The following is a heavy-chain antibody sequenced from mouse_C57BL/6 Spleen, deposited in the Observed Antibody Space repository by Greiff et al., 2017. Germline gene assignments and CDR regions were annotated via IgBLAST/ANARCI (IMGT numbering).Heavy chain of an antibody. V-gene: IGHV1-82*01. J-gene: IGHJ3*01. D-gene: IGHD1-1*01. CDR2: IYPGDGDT. CDR3: APHYGSSQAWFAY. CDR1: GYAFSSSW. Sequence: VQLQESGPELVKPGASVKISCKASGYAFSSSWMNWVKQRPGKGLEWIGRIYPGDGDTNYNGKFKGKATLTADKSSSTAYMQLSSLTSEDSAVYFCAPHYGSSQAWFAYWGQGTLVTVSA.